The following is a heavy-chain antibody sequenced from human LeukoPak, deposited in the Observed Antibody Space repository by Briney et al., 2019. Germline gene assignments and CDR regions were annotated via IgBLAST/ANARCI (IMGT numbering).Heavy chain of an antibody. V-gene: IGHV1-2*02. CDR1: GYTLTGYY. J-gene: IGHJ4*02. CDR3: ARDRYSDTSGPDY. Sequence: ASVKVSRKASGYTLTGYYMHWVRQAPGQGLEWMGWINPNSGDTNSAQKFQGRVTMTTDTSISTAFMELSRLRSDDTAVYYCARDRYSDTSGPDYWGQGTLVTVSS. CDR2: INPNSGDT. D-gene: IGHD3-22*01.